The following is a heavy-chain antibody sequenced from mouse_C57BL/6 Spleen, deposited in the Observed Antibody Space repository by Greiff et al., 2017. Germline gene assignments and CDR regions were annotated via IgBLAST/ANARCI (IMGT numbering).Heavy chain of an antibody. J-gene: IGHJ2*01. Sequence: VQLQQSGPELVKPGASVKISCKASGYTFTDYYMNWVKQSHGKSLEWIGDINPNNGGTSYNQKFKGKATLTVDKSSSTAYMELRSLTSEDSAVYYCARMELALDDWGQGTTLTVSS. V-gene: IGHV1-26*01. CDR2: INPNNGGT. D-gene: IGHD4-1*01. CDR1: GYTFTDYY. CDR3: ARMELALDD.